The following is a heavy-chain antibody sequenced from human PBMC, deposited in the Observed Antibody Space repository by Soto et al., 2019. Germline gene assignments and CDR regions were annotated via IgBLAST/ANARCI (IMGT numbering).Heavy chain of an antibody. CDR3: ATHRYDYIWGSYRSYAFDI. D-gene: IGHD3-16*02. CDR1: GGSFSGYY. Sequence: PSETLSLTCAVYGGSFSGYYWSWIRQPPRKGLEWIGEINHSGSTNYNPSLKSRVTISVDTSKNQFSLKLSSVTAADTAVYYCATHRYDYIWGSYRSYAFDIWGQGTMVTVSS. J-gene: IGHJ3*02. CDR2: INHSGST. V-gene: IGHV4-34*01.